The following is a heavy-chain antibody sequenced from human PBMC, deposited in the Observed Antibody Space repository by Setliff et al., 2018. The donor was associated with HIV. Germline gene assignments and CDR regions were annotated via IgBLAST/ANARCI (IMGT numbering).Heavy chain of an antibody. Sequence: ASETLSLTCTVSGGSISSGSYYWSWIRQPAGKGLEWIGHIYTSGSTNYNPSLKSRVTISVDTSTNQFSLKLSSVTAADTAVYYCARGRRSSGWYVYHWGQGTLVTVS. CDR1: GGSISSGSYY. CDR3: ARGRRSSGWYVYH. J-gene: IGHJ4*02. D-gene: IGHD6-19*01. V-gene: IGHV4-61*09. CDR2: IYTSGST.